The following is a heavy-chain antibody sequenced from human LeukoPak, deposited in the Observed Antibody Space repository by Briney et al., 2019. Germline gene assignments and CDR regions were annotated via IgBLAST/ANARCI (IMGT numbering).Heavy chain of an antibody. D-gene: IGHD3-3*01. CDR3: TSFGGDFWSGYPYYFDY. CDR1: GFTLSNAW. Sequence: GGSLRLSCAASGFTLSNAWMSWVRQAPGKGVEWVGRIKSKTDGGKTDYAEPVKGKFTISRDDSKNTLYLQMNSLKTEDTAVYYCTSFGGDFWSGYPYYFDYWGQGTLVTVSS. CDR2: IKSKTDGGKT. J-gene: IGHJ4*02. V-gene: IGHV3-15*01.